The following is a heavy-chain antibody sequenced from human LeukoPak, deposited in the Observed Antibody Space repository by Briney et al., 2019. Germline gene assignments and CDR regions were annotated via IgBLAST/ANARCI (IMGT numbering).Heavy chain of an antibody. V-gene: IGHV4-61*02. J-gene: IGHJ2*01. CDR2: IYTSGST. CDR1: GGSISSGSYY. D-gene: IGHD2-2*02. Sequence: SETLSLTCTVSGGSISSGSYYWSWIRQPAGKGLEWIGRIYTSGSTNYNPSLKSRVTISVDTSKNQFSLKLSSVTAADTAVYYCARSPYCSSTSCYTRRWYFDLWGRGTLVTVSS. CDR3: ARSPYCSSTSCYTRRWYFDL.